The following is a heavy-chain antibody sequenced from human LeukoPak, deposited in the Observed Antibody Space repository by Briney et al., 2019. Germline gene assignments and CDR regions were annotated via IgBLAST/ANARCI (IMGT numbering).Heavy chain of an antibody. Sequence: PSEPLSLPCTVSGGFLSSSSYYWGWLRPPPGKGLEWIGSIYYSGSTYYNPSLKSRVTISVDTSKNQFSLKLSSVTAADTAVYYCARRWDYDPWGQGTLVTVSS. CDR2: IYYSGST. CDR3: ARRWDYDP. CDR1: GGFLSSSSYY. J-gene: IGHJ5*02. D-gene: IGHD1-26*01. V-gene: IGHV4-39*01.